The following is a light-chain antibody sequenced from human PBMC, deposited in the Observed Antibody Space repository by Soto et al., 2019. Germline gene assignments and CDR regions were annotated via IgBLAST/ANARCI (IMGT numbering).Light chain of an antibody. Sequence: GVTHSPGTLSWSPGERATLSCRASQSVSSSYLAWYQQTPGQAPRLLIYGASSRATGIPDRFSGSGSGTDFTLTISRLEPEDFAVYYCQQYGSSPATFGQGTKVDIK. CDR3: QQYGSSPAT. CDR2: GAS. CDR1: QSVSSSY. V-gene: IGKV3-20*01. J-gene: IGKJ1*01.